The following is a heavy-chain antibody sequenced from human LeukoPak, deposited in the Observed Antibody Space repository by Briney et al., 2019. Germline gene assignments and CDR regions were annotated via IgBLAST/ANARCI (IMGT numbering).Heavy chain of an antibody. V-gene: IGHV4-59*01. Sequence: PSETLSLTCTVSGGSISSYYWSWIRQPPGKGLEWIGYIYYSGSTNYNPSLKSRVTISVDTSKNQFSLKLSSVTAADTAVYYCARLTEIIAAVPGWFDPWGQGTLVTVSS. J-gene: IGHJ5*02. D-gene: IGHD6-13*01. CDR1: GGSISSYY. CDR2: IYYSGST. CDR3: ARLTEIIAAVPGWFDP.